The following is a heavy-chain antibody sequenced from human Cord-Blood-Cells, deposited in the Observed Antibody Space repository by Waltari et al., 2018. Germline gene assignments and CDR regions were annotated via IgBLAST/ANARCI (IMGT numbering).Heavy chain of an antibody. Sequence: QVQLQESGPGLVKPSETLSLTCTVSGGPISRSYWSWIRQPPGKGLEWIGYINYSGSTNYNPSLKSRVTISVDTSKNQFSLKLSSVTAADTAVYYCASSVGSGSYYSDYWGQGTLVTVSS. J-gene: IGHJ4*02. D-gene: IGHD3-10*01. CDR1: GGPISRSY. V-gene: IGHV4-59*01. CDR3: ASSVGSGSYYSDY. CDR2: INYSGST.